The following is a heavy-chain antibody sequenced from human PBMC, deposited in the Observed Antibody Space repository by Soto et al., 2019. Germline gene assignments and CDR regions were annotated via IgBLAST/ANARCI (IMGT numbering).Heavy chain of an antibody. V-gene: IGHV1-18*04. CDR3: ARDVSGSAPRGNWFDP. J-gene: IGHJ5*02. Sequence: ASVKVSCKASGYTFTSYGISWVRQAPGQGLEWMGWISAYNGNTNYAQKLQGRVTMTTDTSTSTAYMELRSLRSDDTAVYYCARDVSGSAPRGNWFDPWGRGTLVTVSS. CDR1: GYTFTSYG. D-gene: IGHD5-12*01. CDR2: ISAYNGNT.